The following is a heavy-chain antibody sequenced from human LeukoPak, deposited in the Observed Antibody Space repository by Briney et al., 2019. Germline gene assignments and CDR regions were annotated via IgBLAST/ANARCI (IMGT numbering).Heavy chain of an antibody. V-gene: IGHV1-18*01. CDR1: GYTFTSYG. Sequence: ASVKVACKASGYTFTSYGISWVRQAPGQGLEWMGWISAYNGNTNYAQKLQGRVIMTTDTSTSTAYMELRSLRSDDTAVYYCARASMVRGVPLSFDPWGQGTLVTVSS. D-gene: IGHD3-10*01. CDR3: ARASMVRGVPLSFDP. CDR2: ISAYNGNT. J-gene: IGHJ5*02.